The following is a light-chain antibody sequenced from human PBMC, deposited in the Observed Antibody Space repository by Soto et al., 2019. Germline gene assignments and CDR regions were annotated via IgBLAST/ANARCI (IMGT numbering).Light chain of an antibody. J-gene: IGKJ4*01. CDR2: DAS. V-gene: IGKV3-15*01. CDR1: QGIGST. CDR3: QRYNNWPLT. Sequence: EMGMTQCPATRSVYPGEGATLSCRASQGIGSTLAWYQHKPGQTPRLLIYDASTRATGVPARFSGSGSGTEFTLTINSLQSEDFAVYYCQRYNNWPLTFRGGTKVDI.